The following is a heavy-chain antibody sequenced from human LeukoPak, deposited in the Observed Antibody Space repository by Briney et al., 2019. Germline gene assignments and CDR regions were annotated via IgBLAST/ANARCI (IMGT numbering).Heavy chain of an antibody. J-gene: IGHJ6*03. V-gene: IGHV4-39*07. D-gene: IGHD6-13*01. CDR1: GGSISSSSYY. CDR3: ARALGSSFPYYYYYMDV. Sequence: DPSETLSLTCTVSGGSISSSSYYWGWIRQPPGKGLEWIRRIYTSGSTNYNPSLKSRVTISVDTSKNQFSLKLSSVTAADTAVYYCARALGSSFPYYYYYMDVWGKGTTVTVSS. CDR2: IYTSGST.